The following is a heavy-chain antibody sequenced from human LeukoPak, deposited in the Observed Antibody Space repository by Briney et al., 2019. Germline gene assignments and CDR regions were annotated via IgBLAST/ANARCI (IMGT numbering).Heavy chain of an antibody. CDR2: IDHSGST. CDR1: GGSFSGYY. J-gene: IGHJ4*03. CDR3: ARAPYLSSGS. D-gene: IGHD3-22*01. V-gene: IGHV4-34*01. Sequence: SETPSLTCAVYGGSFSGYYWSWIRQSPGKGLEWIGEIDHSGSTNYNPYLQSRVTISLDTSKNQFSLKLSSVTAADTAVYYCARAPYLSSGSWGQGILVTVSS.